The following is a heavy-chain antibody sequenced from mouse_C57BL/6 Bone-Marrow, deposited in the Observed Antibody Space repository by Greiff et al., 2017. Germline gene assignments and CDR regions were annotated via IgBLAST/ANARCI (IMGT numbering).Heavy chain of an antibody. CDR3: TSYDYGYFDV. CDR2: IDPETGGT. J-gene: IGHJ1*03. CDR1: GYTFTDYE. D-gene: IGHD2-3*01. Sequence: VQLQQSGAELVRPGASVTLSCKASGYTFTDYEMHWVKQTPVHGLEWIGAIDPETGGTAYNQKFKGKAILTADKSSSTAYMELRSLTSEDSAVYYCTSYDYGYFDVWGTGTTVTVSS. V-gene: IGHV1-15*01.